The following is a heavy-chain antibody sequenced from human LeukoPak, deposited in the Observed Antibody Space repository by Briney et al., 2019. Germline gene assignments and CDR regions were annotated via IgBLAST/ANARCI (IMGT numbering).Heavy chain of an antibody. D-gene: IGHD6-13*01. CDR2: IYTSGST. Sequence: PSETLSLTCTVSGGSISSGRYYWSWIRQPAGKGLEWIGHIYTSGSTNYNPSLKSRVTMSVDTSKNQFSLKLSSVTAADTAVYYCARVPPHLIAAAGPDFDYWGQGTLVTVSS. CDR3: ARVPPHLIAAAGPDFDY. V-gene: IGHV4-61*09. CDR1: GGSISSGRYY. J-gene: IGHJ4*02.